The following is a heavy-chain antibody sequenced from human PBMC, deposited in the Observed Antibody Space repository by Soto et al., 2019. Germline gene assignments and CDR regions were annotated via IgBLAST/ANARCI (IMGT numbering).Heavy chain of an antibody. CDR1: GFTFSTYS. J-gene: IGHJ6*02. CDR2: ISSRSDI. V-gene: IGHV3-21*01. Sequence: PXGSLRRAGLVSGFTFSTYSINGVRQAPGKGLEWVSSISSRSDIYYADSVKGRFTISRDNAKNSVSLQMNSLRAEDTAVYYCAREYTAWPLAYGLDVWGQGTKVTVSS. D-gene: IGHD2-2*02. CDR3: AREYTAWPLAYGLDV.